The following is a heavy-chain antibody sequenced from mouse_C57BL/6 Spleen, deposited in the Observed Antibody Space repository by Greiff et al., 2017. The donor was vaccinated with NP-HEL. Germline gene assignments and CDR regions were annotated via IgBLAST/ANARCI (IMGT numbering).Heavy chain of an antibody. J-gene: IGHJ2*01. CDR3: ARQLRLPMYYFDY. V-gene: IGHV1-82*01. CDR2: IYPGDGDT. D-gene: IGHD3-2*02. Sequence: QVQLQQSGPELVKPGASVKISCKASGYAFSSSWMNWVKQRPGKGLEWIGRIYPGDGDTNYNGKFKGKAILTADKSSSTAYMQLSSLTSEDSAVYFCARQLRLPMYYFDYWGQGTTLTVSS. CDR1: GYAFSSSW.